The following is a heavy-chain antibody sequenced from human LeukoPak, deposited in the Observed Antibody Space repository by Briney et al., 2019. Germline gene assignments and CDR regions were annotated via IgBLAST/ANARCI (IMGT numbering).Heavy chain of an antibody. CDR2: IYHRGST. CDR3: ARAESSGWYGNFDY. CDR1: GGSISSYY. D-gene: IGHD6-19*01. V-gene: IGHV4-59*01. J-gene: IGHJ4*02. Sequence: PSETLSLTCTVSGGSISSYYWSWIRQPPGKGLEWIGYIYHRGSTNYNPSLKSRVTISVDTSKNQFSLKLSSVTAADTAVYYCARAESSGWYGNFDYWGQGTLVTVSS.